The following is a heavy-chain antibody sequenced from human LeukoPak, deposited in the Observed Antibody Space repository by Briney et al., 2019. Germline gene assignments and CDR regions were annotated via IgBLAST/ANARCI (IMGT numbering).Heavy chain of an antibody. CDR2: IRYDGSNK. D-gene: IGHD1-26*01. CDR1: GFTFSSYG. V-gene: IGHV3-30*02. J-gene: IGHJ5*02. CDR3: AKDLSGSYNWFDP. Sequence: GGSLRPSCAASGFTFSSYGMHWVRQAPGKGLEWVAFIRYDGSNKYYADSVKGRFTISRDNSKNTLYLQMNSLRAEDTAVYYCAKDLSGSYNWFDPWGQGTLVTVSS.